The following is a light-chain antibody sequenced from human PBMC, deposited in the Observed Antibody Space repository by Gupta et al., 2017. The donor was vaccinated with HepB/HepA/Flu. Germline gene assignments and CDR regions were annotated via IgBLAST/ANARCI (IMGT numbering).Light chain of an antibody. J-gene: IGKJ4*01. CDR3: QQDDNLPRT. CDR1: QDISNY. V-gene: IGKV1-33*01. CDR2: DAS. Sequence: DIQMTQSPSSLSASVGDRVTITCQASQDISNYLNWYQQKPGKAPKLLIYDASNWETGVPSRFSGSGSGTDFTFTISSLQPEDIATYYCQQDDNLPRTFGGGTKVEIK.